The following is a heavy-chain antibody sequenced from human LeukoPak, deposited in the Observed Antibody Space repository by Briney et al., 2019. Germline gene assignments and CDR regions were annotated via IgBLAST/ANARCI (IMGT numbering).Heavy chain of an antibody. V-gene: IGHV4-39*07. CDR3: ARKPLAAAGLDY. D-gene: IGHD6-13*01. CDR1: GGSISSGDYY. J-gene: IGHJ4*02. CDR2: INHSGST. Sequence: SETLSLTCTVSGGSISSGDYYWSWIRQPPGKGLEWIGEINHSGSTNYNPSLKSRVTISVDTSKNQFSLKLSSVTAADTAVYYCARKPLAAAGLDYWGQGTLVTVSS.